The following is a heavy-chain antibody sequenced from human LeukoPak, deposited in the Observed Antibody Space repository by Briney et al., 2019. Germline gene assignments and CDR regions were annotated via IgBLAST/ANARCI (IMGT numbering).Heavy chain of an antibody. CDR3: ARDLRGGQLLQWFDP. CDR1: GYIFTGYY. CDR2: INPNTGGT. Sequence: ASVNVSCKASGYIFTGYYLQWVRQAPGQGPEWMGWINPNTGGTLYAEKFQGRVTVTTDTSISTAYMELRSLTLDDTAVYYCARDLRGGQLLQWFDPWGQGTLVTVS. V-gene: IGHV1-2*02. J-gene: IGHJ5*02. D-gene: IGHD3-22*01.